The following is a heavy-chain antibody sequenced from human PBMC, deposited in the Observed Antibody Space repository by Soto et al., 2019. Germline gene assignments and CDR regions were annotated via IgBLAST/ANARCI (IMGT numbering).Heavy chain of an antibody. CDR2: IYYSGST. Sequence: PSETLSLTCTVSGGSISSGGYYWSWIRKHPRKGQEWIGYIYYSGSTYYNPSLKSRVTISVDTSKNQFSLKLSSVTAADTAVYYCARDGSGYGLGWFDPWGQGTLVTVSS. J-gene: IGHJ5*02. CDR1: GGSISSGGYY. V-gene: IGHV4-31*03. D-gene: IGHD5-12*01. CDR3: ARDGSGYGLGWFDP.